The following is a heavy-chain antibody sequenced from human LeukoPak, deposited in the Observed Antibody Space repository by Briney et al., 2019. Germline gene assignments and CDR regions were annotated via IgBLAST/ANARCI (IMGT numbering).Heavy chain of an antibody. CDR1: GGSFSGYY. Sequence: SETLSLTCAVYGGSFSGYYWSWIRQPPGKGLEWIGEINHSGSTNYNPSLRSRVTISVDTSKNQFSLKLSSVTAADTAVYYCARGDYGDYDYWGQGTLVAVSS. CDR2: INHSGST. D-gene: IGHD4-17*01. V-gene: IGHV4-34*01. CDR3: ARGDYGDYDY. J-gene: IGHJ4*02.